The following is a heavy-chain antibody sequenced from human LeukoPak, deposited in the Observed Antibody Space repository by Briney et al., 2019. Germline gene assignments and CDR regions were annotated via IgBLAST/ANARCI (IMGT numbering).Heavy chain of an antibody. J-gene: IGHJ4*02. CDR1: GFTFSNYH. CDR3: ARDREVGATIHDY. CDR2: IKQDGSDK. Sequence: GGSLRLSCAASGFTFSNYHMSWVRQAPGKGLEWVANIKQDGSDKSYVDSVKGRFAISRDNAENSLYLQMNSLRAEDTAVYFCARDREVGATIHDYWGQGTLVTVSS. D-gene: IGHD1-26*01. V-gene: IGHV3-7*01.